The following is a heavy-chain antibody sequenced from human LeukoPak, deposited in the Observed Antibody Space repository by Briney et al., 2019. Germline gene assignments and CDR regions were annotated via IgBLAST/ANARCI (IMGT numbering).Heavy chain of an antibody. CDR1: GGSISSTIYY. CDR2: SYYSGNS. J-gene: IGHJ6*03. V-gene: IGHV4-39*01. Sequence: PSETLSLTCTVSGGSISSTIYYWGWIRQPPGKGLEWIATSYYSGNSYYNPSLKSRVTISVDGSKNQFSLTLTSVTAADTAVYYCATTSGYRNYYYYIDVWGKGTTVTVSS. CDR3: ATTSGYRNYYYYIDV. D-gene: IGHD3-22*01.